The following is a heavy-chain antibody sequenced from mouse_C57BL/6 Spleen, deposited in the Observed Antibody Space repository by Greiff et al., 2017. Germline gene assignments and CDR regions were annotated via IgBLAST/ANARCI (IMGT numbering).Heavy chain of an antibody. J-gene: IGHJ2*01. D-gene: IGHD2-2*01. CDR3: GREDSTMVTTVDY. V-gene: IGHV1-7*01. CDR1: GYTFTSYW. Sequence: VQLQQSGAELAKPGASVKLSCKASGYTFTSYWMHWVKQRPGQGLEWIGYINPSSGYTKYNQKFKDKATLTADKSSSTAYMQLSSLTYEDSAVYYCGREDSTMVTTVDYWGQGTTLTVSS. CDR2: INPSSGYT.